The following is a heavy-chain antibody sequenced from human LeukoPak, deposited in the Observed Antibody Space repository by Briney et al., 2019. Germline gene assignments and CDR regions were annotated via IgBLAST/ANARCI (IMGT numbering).Heavy chain of an antibody. Sequence: SETLSLTCTVSGGSISSYYWSWIRQPPGKGLEWIGYIYYSGSTYYNPSLKSRVTIAVDTSKNQFALKLSSVTAADTAVYYCARGGPLQSDFDYWGQGTLVTVSS. CDR1: GGSISSYY. CDR3: ARGGPLQSDFDY. D-gene: IGHD5-24*01. J-gene: IGHJ4*02. V-gene: IGHV4-59*01. CDR2: IYYSGST.